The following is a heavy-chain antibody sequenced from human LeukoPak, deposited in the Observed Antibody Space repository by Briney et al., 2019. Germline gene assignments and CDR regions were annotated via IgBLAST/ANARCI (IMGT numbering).Heavy chain of an antibody. D-gene: IGHD4-17*01. CDR2: IDHTGNT. V-gene: IGHV4-34*01. Sequence: SETLSLTCAVYGGSLSGDYWNWIRQPPGEGLEWIGEIDHTGNTNYNPSLKSRVTISVDTSKNQFSLKLNSVTAADTAVYYCARGKATVTTFRFYYHGMDVWGQGTTVTVS. CDR3: ARGKATVTTFRFYYHGMDV. J-gene: IGHJ6*02. CDR1: GGSLSGDY.